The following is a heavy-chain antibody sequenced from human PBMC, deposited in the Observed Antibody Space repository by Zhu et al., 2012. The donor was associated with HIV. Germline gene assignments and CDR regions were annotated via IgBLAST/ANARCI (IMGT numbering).Heavy chain of an antibody. J-gene: IGHJ1*01. CDR1: GGSFSGYY. D-gene: IGHD4-17*01. Sequence: QVQLQQWGAGLLKPSETLSLTCAVCGGSFSGYYWSWIRQPPGKGLEWIGEINHSGSTNYNPSLKSRVTISVDTSKNQFSLKLSSVTAADTAVYYCARPPTWNDYGDYKRAEYFQHWGQGTLVTVSS. CDR2: INHSGST. CDR3: ARPPTWNDYGDYKRAEYFQH. V-gene: IGHV4-34*01.